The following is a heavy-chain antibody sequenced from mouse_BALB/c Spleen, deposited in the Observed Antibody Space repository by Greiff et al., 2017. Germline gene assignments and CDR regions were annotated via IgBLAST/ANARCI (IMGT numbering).Heavy chain of an antibody. D-gene: IGHD1-1*01. CDR1: GFTFSSYT. V-gene: IGHV5-12-2*01. Sequence: EVQLVESGGGLVQPGGSLKLSCAASGFTFSSYTMSWVRQTPEKRLEWVAYISNGGGSTYYPDTVKGRFTISRDNAKNTLYLQMSSLKSEDTAMYYCATHYYGSSYGFDYWGQGTTLTVSS. CDR2: ISNGGGST. CDR3: ATHYYGSSYGFDY. J-gene: IGHJ2*01.